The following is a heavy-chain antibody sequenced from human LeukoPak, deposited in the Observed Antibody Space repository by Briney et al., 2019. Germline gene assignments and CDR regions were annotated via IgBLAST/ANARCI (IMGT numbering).Heavy chain of an antibody. CDR1: GYTFTSYG. CDR3: ARGNGGYDSYYFDY. D-gene: IGHD5-12*01. CDR2: ISAYNGNT. V-gene: IGHV1-18*01. Sequence: ASVKVSCKASGYTFTSYGISWVRQAPGQGLEWMGWISAYNGNTNYAQKFQGRVTITADESTSTAYMELSSLRSEDTAVYYCARGNGGYDSYYFDYWGQGTLVTVSS. J-gene: IGHJ4*02.